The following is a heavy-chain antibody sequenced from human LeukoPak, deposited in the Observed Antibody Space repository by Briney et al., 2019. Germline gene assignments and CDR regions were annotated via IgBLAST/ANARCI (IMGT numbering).Heavy chain of an antibody. V-gene: IGHV1-69*13. J-gene: IGHJ3*02. Sequence: SVKVSCKASGGTFSSYAISWVRQAPGQGLEWMGGIIPIFGTANYAQKFQGRVTITADESTSTAYMELSSLRSEDTAVYYCARHSGSYHNAFDIWGQGTMDTVSS. CDR3: ARHSGSYHNAFDI. CDR1: GGTFSSYA. CDR2: IIPIFGTA. D-gene: IGHD1-26*01.